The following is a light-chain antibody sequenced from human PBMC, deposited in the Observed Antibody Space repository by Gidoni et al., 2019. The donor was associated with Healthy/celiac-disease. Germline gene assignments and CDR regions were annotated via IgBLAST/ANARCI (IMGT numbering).Light chain of an antibody. V-gene: IGKV2-28*01. Sequence: DLVMTQSPLSMPVTPGEPASISCRSSQSLLHSNGYNYLDLYLQKPGQSPQLLIYLGSNRASGVPDRFSGSGSGTDFTLKISRVEAEDVGVYYCMQALQTRWTFGQXTKVEIK. CDR2: LGS. CDR1: QSLLHSNGYNY. CDR3: MQALQTRWT. J-gene: IGKJ1*01.